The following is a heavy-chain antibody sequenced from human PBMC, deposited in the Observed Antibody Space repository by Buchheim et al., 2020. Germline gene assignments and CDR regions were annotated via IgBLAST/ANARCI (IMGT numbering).Heavy chain of an antibody. V-gene: IGHV3-23*01. CDR2: FSGSGGNT. CDR1: GFTFSSYG. J-gene: IGHJ4*02. Sequence: EVRLLESGGGLLQSGGSLRLSCAASGFTFSSYGMSWVRQAPGKGLEWVSTFSGSGGNTYYADSVKGRFTISRDNSKNTLYLQMDSLRAEDTAVYYCASMRGGGSFSSFDYWGQGAL. CDR3: ASMRGGGSFSSFDY. D-gene: IGHD2-15*01.